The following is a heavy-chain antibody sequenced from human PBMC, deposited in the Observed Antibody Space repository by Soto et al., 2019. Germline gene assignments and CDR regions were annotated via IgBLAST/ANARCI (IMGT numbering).Heavy chain of an antibody. J-gene: IGHJ6*02. CDR2: SYYSGNT. CDR1: GGSISSGYYY. CDR3: ASSSPYGMDV. Sequence: SETLPLTCSVSGGSISSGYYYLSWIRQPPGKGLEWIGNSYYSGNTYYNPSLKSRLIISIDQSKNKFSLKVGSVTAADTAVYYCASSSPYGMDVWDQGTTVPV. V-gene: IGHV4-30-4*01.